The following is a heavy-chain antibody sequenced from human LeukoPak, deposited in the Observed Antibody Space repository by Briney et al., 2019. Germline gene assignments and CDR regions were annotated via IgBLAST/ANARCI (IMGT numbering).Heavy chain of an antibody. D-gene: IGHD6-13*01. CDR3: ARERSSSWYDY. Sequence: ASVKVSCKASGYTFTGYYIHWVRQAPGQGLEWIGWINPNSGGTNYAQKFQGRVTMTRDTSISTAYMELSRLRSDDTAVYYCARERSSSWYDYWGQGTLVTVSS. CDR1: GYTFTGYY. J-gene: IGHJ4*02. CDR2: INPNSGGT. V-gene: IGHV1-2*02.